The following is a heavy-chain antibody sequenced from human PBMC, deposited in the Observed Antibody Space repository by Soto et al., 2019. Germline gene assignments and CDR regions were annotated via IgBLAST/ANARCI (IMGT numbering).Heavy chain of an antibody. CDR1: GYTFTSYG. J-gene: IGHJ3*02. CDR2: ISAYNGNT. D-gene: IGHD3-9*01. V-gene: IGHV1-18*01. Sequence: QVQLVQSGAEVKKPGASVKVSCKASGYTFTSYGISWVRQAPGQGLEWMGWISAYNGNTNYAQKLQGRVTMTTDTSPSTAYLELRSLRPDDTAVYYCARDLYDIWGGDAFEIWGQGTMVTVSS. CDR3: ARDLYDIWGGDAFEI.